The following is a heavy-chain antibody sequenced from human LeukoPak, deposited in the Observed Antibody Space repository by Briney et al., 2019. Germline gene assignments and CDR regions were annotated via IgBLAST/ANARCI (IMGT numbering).Heavy chain of an antibody. CDR2: IRYDGSNK. CDR1: GFPLSSYA. V-gene: IGHV3-30*02. CDR3: AKGSGWEMSYYYYYMDV. J-gene: IGHJ6*03. D-gene: IGHD1-26*01. Sequence: GGSLRLSCAASGFPLSSYAMSWVRQAPGKGLEWVAFIRYDGSNKYYVGSVKGRFTISRDNSKNTLYLQMNSLRAEDTAVYYCAKGSGWEMSYYYYYMDVWGKGTTVTISS.